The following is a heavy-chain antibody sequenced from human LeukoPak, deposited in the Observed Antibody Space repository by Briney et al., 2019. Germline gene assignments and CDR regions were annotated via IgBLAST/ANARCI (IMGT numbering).Heavy chain of an antibody. CDR3: ARVGHSSFDY. CDR2: INHSGST. J-gene: IGHJ4*02. CDR1: GGPFSGYY. D-gene: IGHD6-19*01. Sequence: SETLSLTCAVYGGPFSGYYWSGIRQPPGKGLEWIGEINHSGSTNYNPSLKSRVTISVDTSKNQFSLKLSSVTAADTAVYYCARVGHSSFDYWGQGTLVTVSS. V-gene: IGHV4-34*01.